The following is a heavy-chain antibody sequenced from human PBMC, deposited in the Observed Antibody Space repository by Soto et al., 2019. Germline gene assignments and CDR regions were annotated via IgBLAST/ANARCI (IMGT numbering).Heavy chain of an antibody. D-gene: IGHD2-21*01. J-gene: IGHJ4*02. CDR3: VRAPLDYYSADYFDN. Sequence: ASVKVSFKASGYTFTENYINWVRQATGQGLEWMGWMNPNSGNTGYAQKFQGRVTMTRDNSITTAYMELSSLRSEDTAVYFCVRAPLDYYSADYFDNWGQGTLVTVSS. V-gene: IGHV1-8*01. CDR1: GYTFTENY. CDR2: MNPNSGNT.